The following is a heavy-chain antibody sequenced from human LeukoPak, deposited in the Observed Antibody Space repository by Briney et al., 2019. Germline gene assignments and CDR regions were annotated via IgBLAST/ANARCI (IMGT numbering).Heavy chain of an antibody. CDR3: ARGSGYLETFDY. CDR1: GFTFSSYE. J-gene: IGHJ4*02. Sequence: GGPLRLSCAASGFTFSSYEMNWVRQAPGKGLEWVSYISSSGSTIYYADSVKGRFTISRDNAKNSLYLQMNSLRAEDTAVYYCARGSGYLETFDYWGQGTLVTVSS. CDR2: ISSSGSTI. V-gene: IGHV3-48*03. D-gene: IGHD3-22*01.